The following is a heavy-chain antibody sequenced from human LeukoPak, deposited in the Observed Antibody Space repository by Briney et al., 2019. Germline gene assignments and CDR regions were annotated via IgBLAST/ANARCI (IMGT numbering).Heavy chain of an antibody. D-gene: IGHD1-1*01. CDR2: IYHSGST. V-gene: IGHV4-30-2*01. J-gene: IGHJ4*02. Sequence: SETLSLTCTVSGGSISSGGYYWSWIRQPPGKGLEWIGYIYHSGSTYYNPSPKSRVTISVDRSKNQFSLKLSSVTAADTAVYYCAREGLEIDYWGQGTLVTVSS. CDR3: AREGLEIDY. CDR1: GGSISSGGYY.